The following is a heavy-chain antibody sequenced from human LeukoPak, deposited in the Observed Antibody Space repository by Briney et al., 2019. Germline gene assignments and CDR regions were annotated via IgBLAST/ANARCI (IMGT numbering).Heavy chain of an antibody. D-gene: IGHD3-22*01. V-gene: IGHV3-30-3*01. CDR3: ASDSSGYYYFDY. J-gene: IGHJ4*02. CDR2: ISYDGSNK. Sequence: HPGGSLRLSCAASGFTFSNYAMIWVRQAPGKGLEWVAVISYDGSNKYYADSVKGRFTISRDNSKNTLYLQMNSLRAEDTAVYYCASDSSGYYYFDYWGQGTLVTVSS. CDR1: GFTFSNYA.